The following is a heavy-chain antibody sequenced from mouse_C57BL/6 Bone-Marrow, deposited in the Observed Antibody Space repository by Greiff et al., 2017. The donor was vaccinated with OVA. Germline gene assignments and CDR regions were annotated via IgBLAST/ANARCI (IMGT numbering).Heavy chain of an antibody. D-gene: IGHD4-1*01. CDR3: TTGTIDY. CDR1: GFTFSDAW. J-gene: IGHJ2*01. CDR2: IRNKANNHAT. Sequence: DVKLQESGGGLVQPGGSMKLSCAASGFTFSDAWMDWVRQSPEKGLEWVAKIRNKANNHATYYAESVKGRFTISRDDSKSSVYLQMNSLRAEDTGIYYCTTGTIDYWGQGTTLTVSS. V-gene: IGHV6-6*01.